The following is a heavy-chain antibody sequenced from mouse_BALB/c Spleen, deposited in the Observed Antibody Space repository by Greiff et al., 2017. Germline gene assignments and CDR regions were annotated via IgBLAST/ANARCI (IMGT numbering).Heavy chain of an antibody. J-gene: IGHJ3*01. CDR3: ARSYDYDGWFAY. V-gene: IGHV8-12*01. CDR1: GFSLSTSGMG. D-gene: IGHD2-4*01. CDR2: IYWDDDK. Sequence: QVTLKESGPGILQPSQTLSLTCSFSGFSLSTSGMGVSWIRQPSGKGLEWLAHIYWDDDKRYNPSLKSRLTISKDTSSNQVFLKITSVDTADTATYYCARSYDYDGWFAYWGQGTLVTVSA.